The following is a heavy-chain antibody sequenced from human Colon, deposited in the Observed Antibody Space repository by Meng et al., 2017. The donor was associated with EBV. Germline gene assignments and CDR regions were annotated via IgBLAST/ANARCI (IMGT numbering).Heavy chain of an antibody. Sequence: QVWLQQWGAGLLKPSETLSPTCGVYGGSFSGHYLTWIRQPPGKGLEWIGEINHSGSTNYNPSLKSRVTISTDTSKNQFSLKVKSVTAADTAVYFCARLYPPDQWLLTSDTSEYWGQGTLVTVSS. V-gene: IGHV4-34*01. CDR1: GGSFSGHY. CDR2: INHSGST. CDR3: ARLYPPDQWLLTSDTSEY. J-gene: IGHJ4*02. D-gene: IGHD6-19*01.